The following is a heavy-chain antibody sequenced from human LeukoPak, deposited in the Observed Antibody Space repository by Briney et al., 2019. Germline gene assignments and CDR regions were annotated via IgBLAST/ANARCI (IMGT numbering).Heavy chain of an antibody. CDR1: GYTFTNYG. D-gene: IGHD2-2*01. CDR2: ISANNGET. Sequence: ASVKVSCMASGYTFTNYGISWVRQAPGQGLEWMAWISANNGETRYAQNLQGRVTMTTDTSTSTAYMELRSLRSDDTAVYYCARVPPSAHQLLSSDYWGQGTPVTVSS. J-gene: IGHJ4*02. CDR3: ARVPPSAHQLLSSDY. V-gene: IGHV1-18*04.